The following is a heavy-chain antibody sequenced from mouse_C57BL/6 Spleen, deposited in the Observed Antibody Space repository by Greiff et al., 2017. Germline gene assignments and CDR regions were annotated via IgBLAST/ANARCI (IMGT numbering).Heavy chain of an antibody. V-gene: IGHV1-52*01. J-gene: IGHJ2*01. D-gene: IGHD2-5*01. CDR2: IDPSDSET. Sequence: VQLQQPGAELVRPGSSVKLSCKASGYTFTSYWMHWVKQRPIQGLEWIGNIDPSDSETHYNQKFKDKATLTVDKSSSTAYMQLSSLTSEDSAVYYCARAYSNYIDYWGQGTTLTVSS. CDR1: GYTFTSYW. CDR3: ARAYSNYIDY.